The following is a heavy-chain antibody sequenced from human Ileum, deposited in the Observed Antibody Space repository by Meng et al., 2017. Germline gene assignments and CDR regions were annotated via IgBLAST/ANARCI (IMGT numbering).Heavy chain of an antibody. CDR1: GFTFRSYE. V-gene: IGHV3-48*03. CDR3: ARDPPVSEYVNYYYGMDV. J-gene: IGHJ6*02. Sequence: GESLKISCSASGFTFRSYEINWVRQAPGKGLEWVSYISRTGISIYYAESVKGRFTISRDNAKNSVYLQMNSLRAEDTAVYYCARDPPVSEYVNYYYGMDVWDQGTTVTVSS. CDR2: ISRTGISI. D-gene: IGHD6-6*01.